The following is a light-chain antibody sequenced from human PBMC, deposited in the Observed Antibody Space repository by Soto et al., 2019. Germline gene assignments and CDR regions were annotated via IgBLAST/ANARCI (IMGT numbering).Light chain of an antibody. Sequence: EIVLTQSPGTLSLSPGERVTLSCRASQSVTSYLAWYQQKPGQTPRLLIYDAFNRATGIPDRFSGSGSGTDFTLTISSLEPEDSAVYYCQQRSNWPPEFTFGQGTRVEIK. J-gene: IGKJ2*01. CDR2: DAF. CDR1: QSVTSY. V-gene: IGKV3-11*01. CDR3: QQRSNWPPEFT.